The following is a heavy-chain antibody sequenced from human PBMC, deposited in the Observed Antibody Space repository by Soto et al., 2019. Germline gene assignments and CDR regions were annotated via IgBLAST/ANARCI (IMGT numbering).Heavy chain of an antibody. J-gene: IGHJ4*02. CDR3: ARDSFGYSYGYFDY. Sequence: GASVKVSCKASGYTFTGYYMHWVRQAPGQGLEWMGWINPNSGGTNYAQKFQGRVTMTRDTSISTAYMELSRLRSDDTAVYYCARDSFGYSYGYFDYWGQGTLVTVSS. CDR2: INPNSGGT. D-gene: IGHD5-18*01. V-gene: IGHV1-2*02. CDR1: GYTFTGYY.